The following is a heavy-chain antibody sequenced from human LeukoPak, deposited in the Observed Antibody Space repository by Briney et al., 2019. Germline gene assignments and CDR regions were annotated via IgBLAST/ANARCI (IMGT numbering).Heavy chain of an antibody. D-gene: IGHD3-22*01. J-gene: IGHJ5*02. CDR3: VRGQIGVSVIVH. CDR1: GFTFSDYR. V-gene: IGHV3-74*01. CDR2: IKGDGSET. Sequence: PGGSLRLSCAASGFTFSDYRMHWVRQVPGKGLVWVSRIKGDGSETTISRDNAKNTLFLQMNSLRVEDTAVYYCVRGQIGVSVIVHWGQGTLVTVSS.